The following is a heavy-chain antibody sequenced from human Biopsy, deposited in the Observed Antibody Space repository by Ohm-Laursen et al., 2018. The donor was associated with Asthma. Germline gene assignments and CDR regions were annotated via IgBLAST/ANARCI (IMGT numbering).Heavy chain of an antibody. V-gene: IGHV4-59*01. CDR2: VYYSGST. J-gene: IGHJ4*02. Sequence: SETLSLTCAVSGGSINNFYWSWIRQPPGKGLESIGHVYYSGSTNYNPSLKSRVTISIDASKNQFSLKLTSVTAADTAVYYCARGVDRVTGLLDHFDSWGQGTTVTVSS. CDR3: ARGVDRVTGLLDHFDS. CDR1: GGSINNFY. D-gene: IGHD2-21*02.